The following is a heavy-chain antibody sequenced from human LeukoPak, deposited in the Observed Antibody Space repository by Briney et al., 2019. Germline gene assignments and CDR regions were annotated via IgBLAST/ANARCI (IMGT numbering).Heavy chain of an antibody. D-gene: IGHD4-23*01. CDR3: ARGLYGGNPTLGY. CDR1: GGSFSGYY. CDR2: INHSGST. V-gene: IGHV4-34*01. J-gene: IGHJ4*02. Sequence: SETLSLTCAVYGGSFSGYYWSWIRQPPGKGLVWIGEINHSGSTNYNPSLKSRVTISVDTSKNQFSLKLSSVTAADTAVYYCARGLYGGNPTLGYWGQGTLVTVSS.